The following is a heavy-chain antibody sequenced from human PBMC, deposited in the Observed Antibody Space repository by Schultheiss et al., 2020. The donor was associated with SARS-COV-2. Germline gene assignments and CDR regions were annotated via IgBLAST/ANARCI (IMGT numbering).Heavy chain of an antibody. D-gene: IGHD2-15*01. CDR2: ISAYNGNT. Sequence: ASVKVSCKASGYTFTSYGISWVRQAPGQGLEWMGWISAYNGNTNYAQKLQGRVTMTTDTSTSTAYMELRSLRSDDTAVYYCAREPVVVVATTDYYYYGMDVWGQGTTVTVSS. CDR1: GYTFTSYG. V-gene: IGHV1-18*01. CDR3: AREPVVVVATTDYYYYGMDV. J-gene: IGHJ6*02.